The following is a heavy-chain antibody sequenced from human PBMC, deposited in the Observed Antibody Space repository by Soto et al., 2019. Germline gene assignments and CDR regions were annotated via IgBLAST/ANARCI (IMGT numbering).Heavy chain of an antibody. J-gene: IGHJ4*02. CDR1: GGSISSSSYY. CDR3: ASHTTALSMSAH. D-gene: IGHD1-26*01. Sequence: PSETLSLTCTVSGGSISSSSYYWGWIRQPPGKGLEWIGSIYYSGSTYYNPSLKSRVTISVDTSKNQFSLKLSSVTAADTAVYYGASHTTALSMSAHWGQGTLVTVSS. CDR2: IYYSGST. V-gene: IGHV4-39*01.